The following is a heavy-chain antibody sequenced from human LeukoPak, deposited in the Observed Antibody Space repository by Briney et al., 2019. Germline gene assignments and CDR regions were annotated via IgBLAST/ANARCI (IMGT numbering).Heavy chain of an antibody. Sequence: GGSLRLSRAASGLTGSHNYVSWVRQAPGKGLEWVSAIHTSGDTCYADSVKGRFTISRDTSKNTLYLQINSLRVEDTAVYYCIVFGDSNHWGQGTLVTVSS. CDR3: IVFGDSNH. CDR2: IHTSGDT. D-gene: IGHD4-17*01. CDR1: GLTGSHNY. V-gene: IGHV3-53*05. J-gene: IGHJ5*02.